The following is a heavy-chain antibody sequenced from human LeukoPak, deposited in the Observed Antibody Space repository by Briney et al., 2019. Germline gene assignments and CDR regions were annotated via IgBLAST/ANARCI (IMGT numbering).Heavy chain of an antibody. CDR2: INPNSGGT. J-gene: IGHJ6*02. CDR1: GYTFTGYY. D-gene: IGHD6-13*01. V-gene: IGHV1-2*02. Sequence: ASVKVSCKASGYTFTGYYMHWVRQAPGQGLEWMGWINPNSGGTNYAQKFQGRVTMTRDTSISTAYMEPSRLRSDDTAVYYCARDPSIAAAGLTYYYYGMDVWGQGTTVTVSS. CDR3: ARDPSIAAAGLTYYYYGMDV.